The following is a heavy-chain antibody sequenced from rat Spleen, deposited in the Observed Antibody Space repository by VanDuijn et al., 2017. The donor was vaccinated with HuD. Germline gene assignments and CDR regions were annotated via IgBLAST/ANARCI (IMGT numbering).Heavy chain of an antibody. CDR1: GFTFSNAA. D-gene: IGHD4-3*01. V-gene: IGHV10-5*01. J-gene: IGHJ2*01. CDR2: IRTKPNNYAT. Sequence: VQVVESGGGLVQPKESLKISCAASGFTFSNAAMYWVRQAPGKGLEWVARIRTKPNNYATYYADSVKGRFTISRDDSKSMVYLQMDNLKTEDTAMYYCTADNSGPFDYWGQGVMVTVSS. CDR3: TADNSGPFDY.